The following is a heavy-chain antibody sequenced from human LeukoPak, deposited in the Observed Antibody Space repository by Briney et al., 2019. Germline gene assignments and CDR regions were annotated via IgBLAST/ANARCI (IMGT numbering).Heavy chain of an antibody. Sequence: PGGSLRLSCAASGLTFSTYWMSWVRQAPGKGLEWVANMKEDGSQTYYVDSVKGRFTISRDNAKNSLYLHMNSLGAEDTAVYYCAGSGYGNGRGYWGQGTQVTVS. V-gene: IGHV3-7*01. CDR1: GLTFSTYW. D-gene: IGHD5-18*01. CDR3: AGSGYGNGRGY. CDR2: MKEDGSQT. J-gene: IGHJ4*02.